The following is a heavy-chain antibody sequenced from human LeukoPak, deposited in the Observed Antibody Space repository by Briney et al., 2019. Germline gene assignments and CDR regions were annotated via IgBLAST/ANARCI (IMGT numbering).Heavy chain of an antibody. Sequence: QPGGSLRLSWAASGFTFSNYAMSWVRQAPGKGLEWVSTISDSGDSTYYADSVKGRFTISRDNSKNTLYLQMNSLRAEDTAIHYCAKVPYSDYGSGRPPFMDVWGQGTTVAVSS. D-gene: IGHD3-10*01. CDR1: GFTFSNYA. J-gene: IGHJ6*02. V-gene: IGHV3-23*01. CDR2: ISDSGDST. CDR3: AKVPYSDYGSGRPPFMDV.